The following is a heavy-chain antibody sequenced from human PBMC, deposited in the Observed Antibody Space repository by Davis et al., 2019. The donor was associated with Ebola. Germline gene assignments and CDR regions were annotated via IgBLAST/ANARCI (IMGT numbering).Heavy chain of an antibody. CDR3: ARDLRSHSSSWYMGYYYYGMDV. V-gene: IGHV3-74*01. CDR2: INSDGTNT. CDR1: GFAFGSYA. D-gene: IGHD6-13*01. J-gene: IGHJ6*02. Sequence: LTCAASGFAFGSYAMNWVRQTPGKGLVWVSRINSDGTNTSCADSVKGRFTISRDNAKNSLYLQMNSLRAEDTAVYYCARDLRSHSSSWYMGYYYYGMDVWGQGTTVTVSS.